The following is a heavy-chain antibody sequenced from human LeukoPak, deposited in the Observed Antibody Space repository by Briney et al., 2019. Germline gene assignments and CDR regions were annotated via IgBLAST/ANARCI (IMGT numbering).Heavy chain of an antibody. J-gene: IGHJ6*03. CDR2: IYYSGST. D-gene: IGHD6-19*01. V-gene: IGHV4-39*01. CDR3: ARMPWTTYKEPSSGRRLRNYYYMDV. Sequence: SETLSLTCTVSGGSISSSSYYWGWIRQPPGKGLEWIGSIYYSGSTYYNPSLKSRVTISVDPSKNQFSLKLSSLTAADTAVYYCARMPWTTYKEPSSGRRLRNYYYMDVWGKGTTVTVSS. CDR1: GGSISSSSYY.